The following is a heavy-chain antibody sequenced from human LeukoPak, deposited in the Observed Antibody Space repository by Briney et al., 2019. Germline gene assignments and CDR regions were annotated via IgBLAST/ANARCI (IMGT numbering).Heavy chain of an antibody. D-gene: IGHD6-19*01. CDR2: IKQDGSEK. CDR1: GFTFSSYW. V-gene: IGHV3-7*01. J-gene: IGHJ6*03. CDR3: ARVSSSGWSDYYYYYYMDV. Sequence: GGSLRFSCAASGFTFSSYWMSWVRQAPGKGLEWVANIKQDGSEKYYVDSVKGRFTISRDNAKNSLYLQMNSLRAEDTAVYYCARVSSSGWSDYYYYYYMDVWGKGTTVTVSS.